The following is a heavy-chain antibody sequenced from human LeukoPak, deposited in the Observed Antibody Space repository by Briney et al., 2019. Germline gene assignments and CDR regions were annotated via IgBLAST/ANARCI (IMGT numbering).Heavy chain of an antibody. CDR1: GDPITSGDYF. J-gene: IGHJ6*02. D-gene: IGHD3-16*01. V-gene: IGHV4-30-4*01. CDR3: ARLGDLGMDV. Sequence: SETLSLTCRVTGDPITSGDYFWSWVRQPPGKGLEWVGYIYHTGSSYCNPSLKNRLSLSVDTSNNQFSLNLTSVTAADTARYFCARLGDLGMDVWGQGTTVSVFS. CDR2: IYHTGSS.